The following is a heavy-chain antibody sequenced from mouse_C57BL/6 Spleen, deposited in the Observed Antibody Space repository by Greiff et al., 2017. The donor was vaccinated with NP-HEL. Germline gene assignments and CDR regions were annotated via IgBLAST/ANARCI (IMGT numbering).Heavy chain of an antibody. Sequence: QVQLQQSGPELVKPGASVKISCKASGYTFTDYYINWVKQRPGQGLEWIGWIFPGSGSTYYNEKFKGKATLTVDKSSSTAYMLLSSLTSEDSAVYFCARSNWDVLPYYAMDYWGQGTSVTVSS. CDR2: IFPGSGST. D-gene: IGHD4-1*01. CDR3: ARSNWDVLPYYAMDY. CDR1: GYTFTDYY. V-gene: IGHV1-75*01. J-gene: IGHJ4*01.